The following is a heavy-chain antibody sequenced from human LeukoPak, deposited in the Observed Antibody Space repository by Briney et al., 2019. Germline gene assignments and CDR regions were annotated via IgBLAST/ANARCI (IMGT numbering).Heavy chain of an antibody. D-gene: IGHD4-17*01. V-gene: IGHV3-30*02. CDR3: ARDYGDYVGSDY. J-gene: IGHJ4*02. CDR1: GFTFSSYA. CDR2: IRYDGSNK. Sequence: GGSLRLSCAASGFTFSSYAMHWVRQAPGKGLEWVAFIRYDGSNKYYADSVKGRFTISGDNAKNSLYLQMNSLRAEDTAVYYCARDYGDYVGSDYWGQGTLVTVSS.